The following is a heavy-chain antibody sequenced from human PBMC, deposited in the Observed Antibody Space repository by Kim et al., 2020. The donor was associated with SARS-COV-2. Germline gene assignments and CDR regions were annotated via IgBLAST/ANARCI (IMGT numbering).Heavy chain of an antibody. CDR3: ARDRTFGNRIAAAGYFDY. D-gene: IGHD6-13*01. Sequence: SETLSLTCTVSGGSISSYYWSWIRQPPGKGLEWIGYIYYSGSTNYNPSLKSRVTISVDTSKNQFSLKLSSVTAADTAVYYCARDRTFGNRIAAAGYFDYWGQGTLVTVSS. V-gene: IGHV4-59*13. CDR2: IYYSGST. CDR1: GGSISSYY. J-gene: IGHJ4*02.